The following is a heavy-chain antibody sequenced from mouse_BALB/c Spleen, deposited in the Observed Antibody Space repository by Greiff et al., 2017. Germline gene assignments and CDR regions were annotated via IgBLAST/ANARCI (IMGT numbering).Heavy chain of an antibody. J-gene: IGHJ1*01. CDR2: IWSGGST. V-gene: IGHV2-5-1*01. D-gene: IGHD2-12*01. CDR3: AKKSLYPAFDV. CDR1: GFSLTSYG. Sequence: QVQLKPSGPSLMQPSQSLSITCTVSGFSLTSYGVHWVRQSPGKGLEWLGVIWSGGSTDYNAAFMSRLSITKDNSKSQVFFEMNSLQADDTAIYYCAKKSLYPAFDVWGAGTTVTVSS.